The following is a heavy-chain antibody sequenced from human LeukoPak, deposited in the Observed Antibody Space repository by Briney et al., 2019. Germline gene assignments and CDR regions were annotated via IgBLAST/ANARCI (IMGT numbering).Heavy chain of an antibody. D-gene: IGHD2-15*01. Sequence: ASVKVSCKASGYTLTAYYIYWVRQAPGQGLEWMGRINPNSGGTDYAQNFQGRVTMTRDTSISTAYMELSRLRSDDTAVYYCARGYCSGGTCYLVENWLDPWGQGTLVAVSS. J-gene: IGHJ5*02. V-gene: IGHV1-2*06. CDR2: INPNSGGT. CDR3: ARGYCSGGTCYLVENWLDP. CDR1: GYTLTAYY.